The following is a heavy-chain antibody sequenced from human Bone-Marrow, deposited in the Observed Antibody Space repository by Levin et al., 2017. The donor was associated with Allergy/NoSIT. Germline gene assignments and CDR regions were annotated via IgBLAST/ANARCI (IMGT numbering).Heavy chain of an antibody. J-gene: IGHJ5*02. CDR1: GFTFSSYG. D-gene: IGHD4/OR15-4a*01. CDR2: ISYGGSNK. V-gene: IGHV3-30*18. CDR3: AKVGADP. Sequence: GGSLRLSCAASGFTFSSYGMHWVRQAPGKGLEWVAVISYGGSNKYYADSVKGRFTISRDNSKNTLYLQMNSLRAEDTAVYYCAKVGADPWGQGTLVTVSS.